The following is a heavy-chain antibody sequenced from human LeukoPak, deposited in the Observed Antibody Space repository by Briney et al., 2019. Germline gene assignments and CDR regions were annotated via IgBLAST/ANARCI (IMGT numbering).Heavy chain of an antibody. CDR1: GGSFSGYY. Sequence: SETLSLTCAVYGGSFSGYYWSWIRQPPGKGLEWIGEINHSGSTNYNPSLKSRVTISVDTSKNQFSLKLSSVTAADTAVYYCARGGPFNWGWLQSGKPKSMFDYWGQGTLVTVSS. J-gene: IGHJ4*02. D-gene: IGHD5-24*01. V-gene: IGHV4-34*01. CDR2: INHSGST. CDR3: ARGGPFNWGWLQSGKPKSMFDY.